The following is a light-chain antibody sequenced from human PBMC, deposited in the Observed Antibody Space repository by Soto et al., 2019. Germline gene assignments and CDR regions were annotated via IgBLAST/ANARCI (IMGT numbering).Light chain of an antibody. CDR2: GNS. V-gene: IGLV1-40*01. J-gene: IGLJ2*01. Sequence: QSALTQPPSVSGAPGQRVTISCTGSSSNIGAGYDVHWYQQLPGTAPKLLIYGNSNRPSGVPDRFSGSKSGTSPSLAITGLQAEDEADYYCQSYDSSLSAVVFGGGTKLTVL. CDR3: QSYDSSLSAVV. CDR1: SSNIGAGYD.